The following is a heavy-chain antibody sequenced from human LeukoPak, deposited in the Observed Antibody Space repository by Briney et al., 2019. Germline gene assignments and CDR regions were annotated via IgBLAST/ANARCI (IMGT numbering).Heavy chain of an antibody. Sequence: ASVRVSCKASGYTFTSYGISWVRQAPGQRLEWMGWISAYNGNTDYAQKLPGGVTMTTDTSTSTGYMELSSLRSEDTAVYYCATFPRRQQWLVGVDYYYMDVWGKGTTVTVSS. V-gene: IGHV1-18*01. CDR1: GYTFTSYG. CDR3: ATFPRRQQWLVGVDYYYMDV. CDR2: ISAYNGNT. J-gene: IGHJ6*03. D-gene: IGHD6-19*01.